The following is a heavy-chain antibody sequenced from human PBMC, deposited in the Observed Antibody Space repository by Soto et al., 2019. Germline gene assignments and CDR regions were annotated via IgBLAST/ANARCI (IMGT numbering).Heavy chain of an antibody. V-gene: IGHV4-34*01. CDR1: GGSFSGYY. D-gene: IGHD2-2*01. CDR2: INHSGTT. J-gene: IGHJ4*02. CDR3: ARERCSSPSCRPNLDN. Sequence: SETLSLTCSVYGGSFSGYYWSWIRQPPGKGLEWIGEINHSGTTNYNASLKSRVTISVDTSKKQFSLKLSSVTAADTAVYYCARERCSSPSCRPNLDNCGQGTLVTFSS.